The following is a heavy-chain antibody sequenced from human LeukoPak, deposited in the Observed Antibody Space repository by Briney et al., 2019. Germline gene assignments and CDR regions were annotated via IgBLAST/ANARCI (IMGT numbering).Heavy chain of an antibody. D-gene: IGHD4-23*01. CDR2: IKEDGRQA. Sequence: GGSLRLSCVGSGASFNGHWLTWVRQAPGRGLEWVASIKEDGRQAYYMDSVKDRFTISRDNSKKSLYLQMNSLRIEDTAVYYCAREWYDYGGDSEGYWGQGTLVSVSS. CDR1: GASFNGHW. CDR3: AREWYDYGGDSEGY. V-gene: IGHV3-7*01. J-gene: IGHJ4*02.